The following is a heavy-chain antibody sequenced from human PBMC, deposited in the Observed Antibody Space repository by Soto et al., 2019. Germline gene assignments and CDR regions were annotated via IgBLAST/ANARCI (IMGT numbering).Heavy chain of an antibody. J-gene: IGHJ4*02. CDR2: IYYSGST. V-gene: IGHV4-59*01. Sequence: QVQLQESGPGLVKPSETLSLTCTVSGGSISSYYWSWIRQPPGKGLEWIGYIYYSGSTNYNPSLKSRVTISVDTSKNQFSLKLSSVTAADTAVYYCARGRYYDRGLWFWSQGTLVTVSS. D-gene: IGHD3-22*01. CDR3: ARGRYYDRGLWF. CDR1: GGSISSYY.